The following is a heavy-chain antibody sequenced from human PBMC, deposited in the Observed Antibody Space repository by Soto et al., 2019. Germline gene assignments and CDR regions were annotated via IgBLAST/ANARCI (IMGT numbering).Heavy chain of an antibody. CDR3: ARCAYSRRRGGSCPFDY. CDR1: GFTFSTHT. CDR2: ISTGGRTI. V-gene: IGHV3-48*01. Sequence: GGSLRLSCAASGFTFSTHTMNWVRQAPGKGLEWISYISTGGRTIYQADSVKGRFTISRDDAKNSLKLSSVTAADTAVYYCARCAYSRRRGGSCPFDYWGQGTLVTVSS. D-gene: IGHD2-15*01. J-gene: IGHJ4*02.